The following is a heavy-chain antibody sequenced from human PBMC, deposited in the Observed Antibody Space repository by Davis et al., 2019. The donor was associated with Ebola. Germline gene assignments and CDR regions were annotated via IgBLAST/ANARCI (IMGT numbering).Heavy chain of an antibody. CDR3: ARDLGYCSGGSCYSDY. Sequence: SVKVSCKASGGTFSSYTISWVRQAPGQGLEWMGGIIPIFGTANYAQKFQGRVTITADKSTSTAYMELSSLRSEDTAVYYCARDLGYCSGGSCYSDYWGQGTLVTVSS. CDR2: IIPIFGTA. J-gene: IGHJ4*02. V-gene: IGHV1-69*06. CDR1: GGTFSSYT. D-gene: IGHD2-15*01.